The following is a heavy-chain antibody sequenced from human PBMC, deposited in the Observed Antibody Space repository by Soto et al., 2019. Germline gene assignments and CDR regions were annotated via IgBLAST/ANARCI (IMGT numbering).Heavy chain of an antibody. CDR1: GFTVSYNY. V-gene: IGHV3-53*04. CDR2: IYRGGDT. CDR3: AKERGSVGEYWRGDAFDI. J-gene: IGHJ3*02. Sequence: EVQLVESGGGLVQPGGSLRLTCAVSGFTVSYNYMSWVRQAPGKGLEWVSVIYRGGDTYYADSVKGRFTISRDNSKNTLYLQMDSLRPEDTAVYYCAKERGSVGEYWRGDAFDIWGQGTVVTVSS. D-gene: IGHD3-10*01.